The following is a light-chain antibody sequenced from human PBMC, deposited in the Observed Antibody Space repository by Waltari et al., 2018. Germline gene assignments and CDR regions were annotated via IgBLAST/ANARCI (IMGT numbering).Light chain of an antibody. CDR2: EVT. CDR3: CSYAGSNTYV. CDR1: SSDVGPYNL. J-gene: IGLJ1*01. V-gene: IGLV2-23*02. Sequence: QSALTQPASVSGSPGQSITISCSGSSSDVGPYNLVSWYQQHPGKVPKLMIYEVTERPSGVSIRFSASKSGNTASLTISGLQAEDEADYYCCSYAGSNTYVFGTGTKVIVL.